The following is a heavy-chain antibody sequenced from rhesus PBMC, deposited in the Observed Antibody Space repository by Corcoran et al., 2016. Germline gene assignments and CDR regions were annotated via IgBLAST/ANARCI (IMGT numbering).Heavy chain of an antibody. Sequence: QVQLQESGPGLVKPSETLSLTCAVSGGSISGYYYWSWIRQPPGEGPEWIGSIYGSGGSNYLNPSLKSRVTLSVDTSKHQFSLKLSSVTAADTAVYYCASATGDFDYWGQGVLVTVSS. CDR1: GGSISGYYY. J-gene: IGHJ4*01. V-gene: IGHV4S14*01. CDR2: IYGSGGSN. CDR3: ASATGDFDY.